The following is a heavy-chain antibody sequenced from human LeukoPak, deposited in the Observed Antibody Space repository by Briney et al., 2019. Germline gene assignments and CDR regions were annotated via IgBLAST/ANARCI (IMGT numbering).Heavy chain of an antibody. D-gene: IGHD2-15*01. CDR1: GYSFTRYW. V-gene: IGHV5-10-1*01. CDR3: ARLHPTSCSAGTCYWFDP. Sequence: GESLKIFCKASGYSFTRYWITWVRQMPGKGLEWMVRIDSRDSYAKYSPSFQGHVTIQADRSISTAYLQWSSLKASDTAMYYCARLHPTSCSAGTCYWFDPWGQGTLVTVSS. J-gene: IGHJ5*02. CDR2: IDSRDSYA.